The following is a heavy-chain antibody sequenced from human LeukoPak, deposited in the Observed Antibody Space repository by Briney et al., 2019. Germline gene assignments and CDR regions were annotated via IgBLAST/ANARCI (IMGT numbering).Heavy chain of an antibody. Sequence: PSETLSLTCAVSGYSISSGYYWGWVRQPPGKGLEWIGSIYHSGSTYYNPSLKSRVTISVDTSKNQFSLTLSSVTAADTAVYYCELRWDPLISVYWGQGTLVTVSS. CDR2: IYHSGST. D-gene: IGHD4-23*01. CDR3: ELRWDPLISVY. V-gene: IGHV4-38-2*01. CDR1: GYSISSGYY. J-gene: IGHJ4*02.